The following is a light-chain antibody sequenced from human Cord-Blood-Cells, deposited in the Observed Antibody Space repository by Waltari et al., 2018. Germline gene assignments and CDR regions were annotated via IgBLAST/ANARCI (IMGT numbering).Light chain of an antibody. J-gene: IGLJ3*02. CDR3: SSYAGSSTFEV. CDR2: DVS. CDR1: SSDVGGYNY. V-gene: IGLV2-14*01. Sequence: QSALPQPASVSGSPGQSITISCTGTSSDVGGYNYVPWYQQHPGKAPKLMIYDVSKRPSGVSNRFSGSKSGNTASLTISGLQAEDEADYYCSSYAGSSTFEVFGGGTKLTVL.